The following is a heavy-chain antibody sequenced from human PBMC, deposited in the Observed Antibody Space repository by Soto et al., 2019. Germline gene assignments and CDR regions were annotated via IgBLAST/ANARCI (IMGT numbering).Heavy chain of an antibody. V-gene: IGHV3-23*01. D-gene: IGHD6-13*01. Sequence: GGSLRLSCAASGFTFSSYAMSWVRQAPGKGLEWVSAISGSGGSTYYADSVKGRFTISRDNSKNTLYLQMNSLRAEDTAVYYCAKDRIAAAGTPYFDYWVQGTLVTVSS. J-gene: IGHJ4*02. CDR2: ISGSGGST. CDR1: GFTFSSYA. CDR3: AKDRIAAAGTPYFDY.